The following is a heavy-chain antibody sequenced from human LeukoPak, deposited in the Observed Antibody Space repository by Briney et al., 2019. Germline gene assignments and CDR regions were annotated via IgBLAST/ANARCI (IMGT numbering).Heavy chain of an antibody. CDR3: VRRLNGSYFAAFDY. CDR1: GGSISSGGYY. Sequence: PSETLSLTCTVSGGSISSGGYYWVWIRQPPGKGLEWIVNIYYNRNTYCHPSLKSRATISIDTSKNQFSLKVTPVTAADTAMYYCVRRLNGSYFAAFDYWGQGTLVTVSS. J-gene: IGHJ4*02. D-gene: IGHD1-26*01. V-gene: IGHV4-39*07. CDR2: IYYNRNT.